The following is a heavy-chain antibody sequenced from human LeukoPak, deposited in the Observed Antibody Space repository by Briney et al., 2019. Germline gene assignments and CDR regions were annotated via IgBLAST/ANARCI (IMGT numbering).Heavy chain of an antibody. CDR2: IIPIFGTA. Sequence: SVKVSCKASGGTFSSYAISWVRQAPGQGLEWMGGIIPIFGTANYAQKFQGRVTITADESTSTAYMELSSLRSEDTAVYYCARGEDGYIMLPLDVWGKGTTVTVSS. CDR1: GGTFSSYA. D-gene: IGHD5-24*01. CDR3: ARGEDGYIMLPLDV. V-gene: IGHV1-69*13. J-gene: IGHJ6*04.